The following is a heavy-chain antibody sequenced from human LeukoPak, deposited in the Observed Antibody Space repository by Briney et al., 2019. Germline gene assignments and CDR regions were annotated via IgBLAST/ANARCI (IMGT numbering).Heavy chain of an antibody. CDR1: VFTFSTYW. CDR3: ARCEGFYDYFSGNPTYYFYMDV. J-gene: IGHJ6*03. Sequence: GGSLRLSCAASVFTFSTYWVCWVRQAPGKGLEWVANIKEGGSETNYVESVKGRFFISRDNAKNSQHLQMNSLRVEDTAVYYCARCEGFYDYFSGNPTYYFYMDVWGKGTTVTVSS. CDR2: IKEGGSET. V-gene: IGHV3-7*01. D-gene: IGHD3-16*01.